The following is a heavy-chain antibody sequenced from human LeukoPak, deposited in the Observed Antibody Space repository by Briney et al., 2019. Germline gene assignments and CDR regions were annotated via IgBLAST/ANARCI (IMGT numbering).Heavy chain of an antibody. D-gene: IGHD3-3*01. V-gene: IGHV4-34*01. CDR3: ARGIKRYTIFGVVSLVRYFDY. CDR1: GGSFSGYY. CDR2: INHSGST. J-gene: IGHJ4*02. Sequence: SETPSLTCAVYGGSFSGYYWSWIRQPPGKGLEWIGEINHSGSTNYNPSLKSRVTISVDTSKNQFSQKLSSVTAADTAVYYCARGIKRYTIFGVVSLVRYFDYWGQGTLVTVSS.